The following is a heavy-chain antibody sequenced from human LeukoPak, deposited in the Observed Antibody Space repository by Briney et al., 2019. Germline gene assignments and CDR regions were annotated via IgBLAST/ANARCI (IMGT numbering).Heavy chain of an antibody. Sequence: GGSLRLSCAASGFTFSTYWMSWVRQAPGKGLEWVANIKQDGSDKYYVDSVKGRFTISRDNAKNSLYLQMNSLRAEDTAVYYCASLGYSYESYYYYYMDVWGKGTTVTVSS. D-gene: IGHD5-18*01. CDR3: ASLGYSYESYYYYYMDV. CDR1: GFTFSTYW. CDR2: IKQDGSDK. V-gene: IGHV3-7*01. J-gene: IGHJ6*03.